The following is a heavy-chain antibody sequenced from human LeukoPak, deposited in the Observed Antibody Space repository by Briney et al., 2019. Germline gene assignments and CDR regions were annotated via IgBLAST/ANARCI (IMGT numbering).Heavy chain of an antibody. V-gene: IGHV4-34*01. CDR3: ARDNWNDEFDY. Sequence: SETLSLTCAVYGGSFSGYYWSWIRQPPGKGLEWIGEINHSGSTNYNPSLKSRVTISVDTSKNQFSLKLSSVTAADTAVYYCARDNWNDEFDYWGQGTLVTASS. CDR2: INHSGST. J-gene: IGHJ4*02. CDR1: GGSFSGYY. D-gene: IGHD1-20*01.